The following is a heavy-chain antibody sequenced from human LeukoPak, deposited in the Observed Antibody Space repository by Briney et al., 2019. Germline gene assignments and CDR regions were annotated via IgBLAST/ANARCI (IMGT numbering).Heavy chain of an antibody. CDR3: AKFATVTVPNWIDF. D-gene: IGHD4-17*01. V-gene: IGHV4-59*01. CDR2: IYYTGAA. J-gene: IGHJ5*01. CDR1: GGSISGYF. Sequence: SETLSLTCTVSGGSISGYFWSWIRQPPGEGLQFLGYIYYTGAASYNPSLNGRVTMSVDTSKNLFSLKVNSVTAADTAVYYCAKFATVTVPNWIDFWGQGTLVTVSS.